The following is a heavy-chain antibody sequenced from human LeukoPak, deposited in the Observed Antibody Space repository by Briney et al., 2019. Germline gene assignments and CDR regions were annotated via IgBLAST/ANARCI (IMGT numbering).Heavy chain of an antibody. CDR1: GFNFSSFD. D-gene: IGHD3-22*01. CDR3: ADLAITMIEGV. J-gene: IGHJ6*03. V-gene: IGHV3-48*03. CDR2: MSSSGSTI. Sequence: GGSLRLTCSAYGFNFSSFDMDWVSRAEGMKPGWLSYMSSSGSTIYYADSVKGRFTISRDNAKNSLYLQMNSLRAEDTAVYYCADLAITMIEGVWGKGTTVSL.